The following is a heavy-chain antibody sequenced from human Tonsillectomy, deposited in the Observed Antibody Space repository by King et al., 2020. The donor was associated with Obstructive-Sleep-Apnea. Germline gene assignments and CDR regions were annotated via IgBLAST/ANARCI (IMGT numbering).Heavy chain of an antibody. CDR2: ISYDGSNK. V-gene: IGHV3-30*04. Sequence: QLVQSGGGVVQPGRSLRLSCAASGFTFSSYAMHWVRQAPGKGLEWVTVISYDGSNKYYADSVKGRFTISRDNSKNTLYLQMNSLRAEDTAVYYCAREGISSTRWALYYYYYGMDVWGQGTTVTVSS. D-gene: IGHD2-2*01. CDR3: AREGISSTRWALYYYYYGMDV. J-gene: IGHJ6*02. CDR1: GFTFSSYA.